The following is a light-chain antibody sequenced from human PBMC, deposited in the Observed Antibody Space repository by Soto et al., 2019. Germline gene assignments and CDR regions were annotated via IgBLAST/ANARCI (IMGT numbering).Light chain of an antibody. J-gene: IGLJ2*01. CDR2: DVS. V-gene: IGLV2-14*01. CDR3: SSYTSSSTLV. Sequence: QSALTQPASVSGSPGQSITISCTGTSSDVGVSNYVSWYQQHPGKAPKLMIYDVSNRPSGVSNRFSGSKSGNTASLTISGLQAEDEADYYCSSYTSSSTLVFVGGTKLTVL. CDR1: SSDVGVSNY.